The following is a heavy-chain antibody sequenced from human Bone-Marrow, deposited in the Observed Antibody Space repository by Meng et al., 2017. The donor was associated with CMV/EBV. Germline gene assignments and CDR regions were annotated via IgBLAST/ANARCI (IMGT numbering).Heavy chain of an antibody. V-gene: IGHV4-61*01. CDR3: ARSPGYSSGWYYFDN. J-gene: IGHJ4*02. Sequence: GGSVRSGTYYWSWIRQPPGKGLEWIGYISYSGNTNYNPSLKSRVTISVDTSKNQFSLKLSSVTAADTAVHYCARSPGYSSGWYYFDNWGQGTLVTVSS. CDR1: GGSVRSGTYY. D-gene: IGHD6-19*01. CDR2: ISYSGNT.